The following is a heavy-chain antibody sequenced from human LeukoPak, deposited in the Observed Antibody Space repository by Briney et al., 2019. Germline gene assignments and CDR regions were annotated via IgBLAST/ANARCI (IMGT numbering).Heavy chain of an antibody. CDR3: VRTASRIFGMQ. J-gene: IGHJ4*02. CDR2: ISRSGSTI. CDR1: GFSFSDHY. D-gene: IGHD3-3*01. Sequence: GGSLRLSCAASGFSFSDHYMSWIRQAPGKGLEWVSYISRSGSTIYCADSVKGRFTISRDNAKNSLYLQMNSLRVEDTAVYYCVRTASRIFGMQWGQGTLVIVSS. V-gene: IGHV3-11*04.